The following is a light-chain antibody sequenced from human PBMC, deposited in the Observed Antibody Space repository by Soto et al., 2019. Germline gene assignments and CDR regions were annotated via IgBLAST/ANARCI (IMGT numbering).Light chain of an antibody. J-gene: IGLJ2*01. CDR1: SEHSTYA. Sequence: QLVLTQSPSASASLGASVKVTCTLNSEHSTYAIAWHRQQPEKGPRYLMRIYSDGSHVRVDGIPDRFLGSSSGAERHLTISSLQSDDEAEYYCQTWGAGSVVFGGGTKLTVL. V-gene: IGLV4-69*01. CDR2: IYSDGSH. CDR3: QTWGAGSVV.